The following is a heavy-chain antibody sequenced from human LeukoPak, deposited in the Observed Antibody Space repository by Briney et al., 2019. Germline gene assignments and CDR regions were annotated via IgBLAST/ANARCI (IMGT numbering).Heavy chain of an antibody. D-gene: IGHD3-22*01. CDR2: ISSSSITI. CDR1: GFTLSCYS. J-gene: IGHJ4*02. CDR3: ARVSRRYYYDSSGYLGY. Sequence: SGGSLRLSCATSGFTLSCYSMNWVRQAPGKGLEWVSYISSSSITIYYADSVKGRLPISRDNAKNSLYLQMNSLRAEDTAVYYCARVSRRYYYDSSGYLGYWGQGTLVTVSS. V-gene: IGHV3-48*01.